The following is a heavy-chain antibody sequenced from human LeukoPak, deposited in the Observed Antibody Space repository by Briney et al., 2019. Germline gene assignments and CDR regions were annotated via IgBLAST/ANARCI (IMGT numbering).Heavy chain of an antibody. CDR2: IYPGDSDT. CDR3: ARRIAVAGTSDAFDI. CDR1: GYSFTSYW. D-gene: IGHD6-19*01. J-gene: IGHJ3*02. Sequence: GESLKISCKGSGYSFTSYWIGWVRQMPGKGLEWMGIIYPGDSDTRYSPSFHGQVTISADKSISTAYLQWSSLKASDTAMYYCARRIAVAGTSDAFDIWGQGTMVTVSS. V-gene: IGHV5-51*01.